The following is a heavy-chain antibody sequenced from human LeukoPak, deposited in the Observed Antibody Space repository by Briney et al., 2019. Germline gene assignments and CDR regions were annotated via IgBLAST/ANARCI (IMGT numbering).Heavy chain of an antibody. V-gene: IGHV3-53*01. Sequence: GGSLRLSCAASGFTVSSNYMSWVRQAPGKGLEWVSVIYSGGSTYYADSVKGRFTISRDNSKNTLYLQMNSLRAEDTAVYYCTRGNGGPNWYFDLWGRGTLVTVSS. CDR3: TRGNGGPNWYFDL. CDR2: IYSGGST. J-gene: IGHJ2*01. CDR1: GFTVSSNY. D-gene: IGHD4-23*01.